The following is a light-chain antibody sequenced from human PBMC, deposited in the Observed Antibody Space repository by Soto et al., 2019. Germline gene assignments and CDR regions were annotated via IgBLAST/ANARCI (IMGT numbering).Light chain of an antibody. CDR3: AAWDDNLNGPL. Sequence: QSVLTQPPSLSGTPGKRVTISCSGSNSNIGRYSVNWYQHFPGTAPKILIYSDDERPSGVPDRFSGSKSGTSASLAISGLQSEDDAEYYCAAWDDNLNGPLFGGGTKLTVL. J-gene: IGLJ3*02. CDR2: SDD. V-gene: IGLV1-44*01. CDR1: NSNIGRYS.